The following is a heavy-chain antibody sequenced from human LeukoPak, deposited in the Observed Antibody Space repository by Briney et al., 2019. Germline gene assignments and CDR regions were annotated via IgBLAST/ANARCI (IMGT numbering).Heavy chain of an antibody. CDR2: IYYSGST. CDR1: GGSISSYY. Sequence: QPSETLSLTCTVSGGSISSYYWGWIRQPPGKGLEWIGYIYYSGSTNYNPSLKSRVTISVDTSKNQFSLKLSSVTAADTAVYYCASAYYYGSGSYIHWGQGTLVTVSS. CDR3: ASAYYYGSGSYIH. J-gene: IGHJ4*02. V-gene: IGHV4-59*08. D-gene: IGHD3-10*01.